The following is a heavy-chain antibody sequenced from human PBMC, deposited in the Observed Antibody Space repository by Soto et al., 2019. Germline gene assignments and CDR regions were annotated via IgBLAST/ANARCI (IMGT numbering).Heavy chain of an antibody. Sequence: PSETLSLTCAVSGYSISSSNWWGWIRQPPGKGLEWIGYIYHSGSTYYNPSLKSRVTISVDRSKNQFSLKLSSVTAADTAVYYCARVLRDSAYFDYWSQGTLVTVSS. J-gene: IGHJ4*02. CDR2: IYHSGST. CDR1: GYSISSSNW. D-gene: IGHD3-22*01. CDR3: ARVLRDSAYFDY. V-gene: IGHV4-28*03.